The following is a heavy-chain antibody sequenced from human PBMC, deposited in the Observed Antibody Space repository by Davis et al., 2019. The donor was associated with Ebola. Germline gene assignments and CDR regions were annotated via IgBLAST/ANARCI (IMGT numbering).Heavy chain of an antibody. V-gene: IGHV3-23*01. CDR2: ISVRSIT. CDR3: AKVHPPTTVTTGWFDP. CDR1: GFIFSSYA. J-gene: IGHJ5*02. Sequence: LSLTCAASGFIFSSYAMSWVRQAPGKGLEWVSSISVRSITYHADSVKGRFTISRDNSKNTLYLQMNSLRAEDTAVYYCAKVHPPTTVTTGWFDPWGQGTLVTVSS. D-gene: IGHD4-17*01.